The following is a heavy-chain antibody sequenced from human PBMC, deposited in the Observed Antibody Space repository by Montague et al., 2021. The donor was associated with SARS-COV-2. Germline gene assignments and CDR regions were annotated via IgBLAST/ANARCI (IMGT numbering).Heavy chain of an antibody. J-gene: IGHJ4*02. V-gene: IGHV4-59*08. D-gene: IGHD6-25*01. CDR1: GGSIRSYY. Sequence: SETLSLTCTVSGGSIRSYYWSWIRQPPGKGLEWIGYFHNSGSTNYNPSLKSRVTISVDTSKNQFSLKVSSVTAADTAVYYCASLVQRLANSSYFFDYWGQGTLVTVSS. CDR2: FHNSGST. CDR3: ASLVQRLANSSYFFDY.